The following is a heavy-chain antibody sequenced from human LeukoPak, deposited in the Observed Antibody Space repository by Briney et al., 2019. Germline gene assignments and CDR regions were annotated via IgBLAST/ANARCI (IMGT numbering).Heavy chain of an antibody. CDR3: ARQLRYDYPDY. CDR1: GGSISSYY. D-gene: IGHD5-12*01. V-gene: IGHV4-59*08. J-gene: IGHJ4*02. CDR2: IYYSGST. Sequence: PSETLSLTCTVSGGSISSYYWSWIRQPPGKGLERIGYIYYSGSTNYNPSLKSRVTISVDTSKNQFSLKLSSVTAADTAVYYCARQLRYDYPDYWGQGTLVTVSS.